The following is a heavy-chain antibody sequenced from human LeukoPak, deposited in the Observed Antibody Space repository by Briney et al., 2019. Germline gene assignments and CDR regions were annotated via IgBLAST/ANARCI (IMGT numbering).Heavy chain of an antibody. CDR2: INHSGST. CDR3: ARHRVFTMVRGVVDY. J-gene: IGHJ4*02. CDR1: GGSFSGYY. D-gene: IGHD3-10*01. V-gene: IGHV4-34*01. Sequence: SETLSLTCAVYGGSFSGYYWSWIRQPPGKGLEWIGEINHSGSTNYNPSLKSRVTISVDTSKNQLSLKLSSVTAADTAVYYCARHRVFTMVRGVVDYWGQGTLVTVSS.